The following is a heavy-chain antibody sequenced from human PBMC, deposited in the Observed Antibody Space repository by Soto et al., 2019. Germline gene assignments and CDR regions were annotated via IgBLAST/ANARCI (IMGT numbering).Heavy chain of an antibody. Sequence: SETLSLTCTVSGASIISTTKYWGWIRQPAGKGLEWIGRIYTSGSTNYNPSLKSRVTMSVDTSKNQFSLNLSSVTAAADTAVYYCARDRITLANDAFDIWGQGTMVTVSS. D-gene: IGHD3-10*01. CDR2: IYTSGST. CDR3: ARDRITLANDAFDI. CDR1: GASIISTTKY. J-gene: IGHJ3*02. V-gene: IGHV4-61*02.